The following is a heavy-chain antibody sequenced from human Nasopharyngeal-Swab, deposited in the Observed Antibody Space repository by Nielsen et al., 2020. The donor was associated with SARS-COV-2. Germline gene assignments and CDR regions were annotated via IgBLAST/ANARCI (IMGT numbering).Heavy chain of an antibody. D-gene: IGHD3-3*01. J-gene: IGHJ6*02. CDR1: GGSISSSNW. V-gene: IGHV4-4*02. CDR3: ARVSIFGPIYGMDV. CDR2: IYHSGST. Sequence: SETLSLTCAVSGGSISSSNWWSWVRQPPGKGLEWIGEIYHSGSTNYTPSLKSRVTISVDKSKNQFSLKLSSVTAADTAVYYCARVSIFGPIYGMDVWGQGTTVTVSS.